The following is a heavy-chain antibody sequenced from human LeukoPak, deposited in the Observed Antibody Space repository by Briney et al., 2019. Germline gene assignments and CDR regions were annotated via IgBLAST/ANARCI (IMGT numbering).Heavy chain of an antibody. J-gene: IGHJ4*02. V-gene: IGHV3-48*01. CDR1: GFSFSTYS. CDR3: ATSRIVVTRIDS. CDR2: ISSSSGTI. D-gene: IGHD3-22*01. Sequence: GGSLRLSCVASGFSFSTYSMNWVRQAPGKGLEWVSYISSSSGTIYYADSVKGRFTISRDNAKNSLYLQMNSLRAEDTAVYYCATSRIVVTRIDSWGQGTLVTVSS.